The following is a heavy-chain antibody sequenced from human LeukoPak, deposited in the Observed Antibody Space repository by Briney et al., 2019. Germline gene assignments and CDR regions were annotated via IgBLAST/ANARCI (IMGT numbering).Heavy chain of an antibody. CDR3: ARGGLGYCSSTSCLNWFDP. V-gene: IGHV1-69*13. CDR1: GGTFSSYA. J-gene: IGHJ5*02. Sequence: GASVKVSCKASGGTFSSYAISWVRQAPGQGLEWMGGIIPIFGTANYAQKFQGRVTITADESTSTAYMELSSLRSEDTAVYYCARGGLGYCSSTSCLNWFDPWGQGTLVTVSP. CDR2: IIPIFGTA. D-gene: IGHD2-2*01.